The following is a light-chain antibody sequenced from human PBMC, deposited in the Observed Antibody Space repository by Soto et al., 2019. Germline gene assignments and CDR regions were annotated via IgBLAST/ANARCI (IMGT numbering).Light chain of an antibody. CDR2: KAS. J-gene: IGKJ1*01. V-gene: IGKV1-5*03. CDR1: QSFGRW. Sequence: DIQMTQSPSTLSASVGDRVTITCRAIQSFGRWLAWYQQKPGKAPKLLIYKASILQSGVPSRFSGSGSGTEFTLTISSLQRDDFAVYYCQQCANWPPKWTFGQGTKVDIK. CDR3: QQCANWPPKWT.